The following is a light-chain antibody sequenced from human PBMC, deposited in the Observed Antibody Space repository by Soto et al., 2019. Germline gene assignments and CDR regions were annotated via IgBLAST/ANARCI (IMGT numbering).Light chain of an antibody. CDR1: QSVSSNY. Sequence: EIVLAQSPGTLSLSPGERATLSCRASQSVSSNYLAGYQQKPGQAPRLLIYAASSRATGIPDRFSGSGSGTDFTLTISRLEPEDFAVYYCQQYGSSRWTFGQGAKVEV. CDR2: AAS. J-gene: IGKJ1*01. CDR3: QQYGSSRWT. V-gene: IGKV3-20*01.